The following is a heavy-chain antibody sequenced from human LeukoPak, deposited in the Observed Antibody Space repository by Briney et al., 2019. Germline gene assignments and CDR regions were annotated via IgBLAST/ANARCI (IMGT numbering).Heavy chain of an antibody. V-gene: IGHV4-4*07. CDR2: IYTSGST. Sequence: SETLSLTCTVSGGSISSYYWSWIRQPAGKGLEWIGRIYTSGSTNYNPSLKSRVTMSVDTSKNQFSLKLSSVTAADTAVYYCARDGIVGASRDYYYGMDAWGQGTTVTVSS. CDR3: ARDGIVGASRDYYYGMDA. J-gene: IGHJ6*02. D-gene: IGHD1-26*01. CDR1: GGSISSYY.